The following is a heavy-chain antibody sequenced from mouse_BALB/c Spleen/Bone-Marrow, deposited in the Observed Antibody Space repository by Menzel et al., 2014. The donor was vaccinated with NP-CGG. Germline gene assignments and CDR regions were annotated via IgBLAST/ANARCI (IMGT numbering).Heavy chain of an antibody. Sequence: QVQLQQSGAELVRPGASVKLSCKTSGYTFXSYWINWVKQRPGQGLEWIGNIYPSDSYTTYNQKFKDKATLTVDKSSSTAYMQLSSPTSEDSAVYYCTRPGYYYGSSPYAMGYWGQGTSVTVSS. J-gene: IGHJ4*01. D-gene: IGHD1-1*01. CDR1: GYTFXSYW. CDR2: IYPSDSYT. CDR3: TRPGYYYGSSPYAMGY. V-gene: IGHV1-69*02.